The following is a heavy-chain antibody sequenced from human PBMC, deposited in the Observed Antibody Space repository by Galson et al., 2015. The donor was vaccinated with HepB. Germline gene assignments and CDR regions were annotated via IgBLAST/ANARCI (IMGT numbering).Heavy chain of an antibody. D-gene: IGHD3-22*01. V-gene: IGHV3-30*18. Sequence: SLRLSCAASGFTFSSYGMHWVRQAPGKGLEWVAVISYDGSNKYYADSVKGRFTISRDNSKNTLYLQMNSLRAEDTAVYYCAKEITMIGDDAFDIWGQGTMVTVSS. CDR3: AKEITMIGDDAFDI. CDR1: GFTFSSYG. J-gene: IGHJ3*02. CDR2: ISYDGSNK.